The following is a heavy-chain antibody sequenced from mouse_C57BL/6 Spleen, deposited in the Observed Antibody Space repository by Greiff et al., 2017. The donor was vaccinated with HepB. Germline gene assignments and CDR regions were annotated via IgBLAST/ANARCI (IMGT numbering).Heavy chain of an antibody. CDR3: ARGDDGAMDY. J-gene: IGHJ4*01. D-gene: IGHD2-12*01. Sequence: QVQLKESGAELVKPGASVKISCKASGYAFSSYWMNWVKQRPGKGLEWIGQIYPGDGDTNYNGKFKGKATLTADKSSSTAYMQLSSLTSEDSAVYFCARGDDGAMDYWGQGTSVTVSS. CDR1: GYAFSSYW. CDR2: IYPGDGDT. V-gene: IGHV1-80*01.